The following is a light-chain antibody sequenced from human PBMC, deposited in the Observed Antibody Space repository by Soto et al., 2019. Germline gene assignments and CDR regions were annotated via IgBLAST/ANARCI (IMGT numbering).Light chain of an antibody. CDR1: SSDVGTYNY. Sequence: QSALTQPASVSGSPGQSITISCTGTSSDVGTYNYVSWYQQHSGKAPKLMIYEVSNRPSGVSNRFSGSKSGNTASLTISGLQAEDEADYYCSAYTSSITLYVFGSGTKVTV. V-gene: IGLV2-14*01. J-gene: IGLJ1*01. CDR3: SAYTSSITLYV. CDR2: EVS.